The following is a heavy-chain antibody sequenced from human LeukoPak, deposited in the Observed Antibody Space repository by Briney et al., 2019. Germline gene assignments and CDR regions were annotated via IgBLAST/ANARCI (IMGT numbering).Heavy chain of an antibody. J-gene: IGHJ4*02. CDR2: FDPEDGET. Sequence: ASVKVSCKVSGYTLTELSMHWVRQAPGKGLEWMGGFDPEDGETIYAQKFQGRVTMTEDTSTDTAYMELSSLRSEDTAVYYCATDSGSYYPYHFDYWGQETLVTVSS. D-gene: IGHD1-26*01. V-gene: IGHV1-24*01. CDR1: GYTLTELS. CDR3: ATDSGSYYPYHFDY.